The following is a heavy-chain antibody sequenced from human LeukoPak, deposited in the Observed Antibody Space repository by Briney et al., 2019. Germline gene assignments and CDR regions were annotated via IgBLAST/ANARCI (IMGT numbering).Heavy chain of an antibody. D-gene: IGHD3-3*01. CDR3: ATQSITIVGVDQTFDY. Sequence: GGSLRLSCAASGFTFSSYAMHWVRQAPGKGLEWVAVISYDGSNKYYADSVKGRFTISRDNSKNTLYLQMNSLRAEDTAVYYCATQSITIVGVDQTFDYWGQGTLVTVSS. J-gene: IGHJ4*02. V-gene: IGHV3-30-3*01. CDR1: GFTFSSYA. CDR2: ISYDGSNK.